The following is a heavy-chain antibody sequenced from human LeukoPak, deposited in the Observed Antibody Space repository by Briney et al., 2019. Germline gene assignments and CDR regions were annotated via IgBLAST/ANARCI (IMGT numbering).Heavy chain of an antibody. CDR3: ARASLPDYYDPEGLLGAFDI. CDR1: GGSISSYY. D-gene: IGHD3-22*01. J-gene: IGHJ3*02. Sequence: PSETLSLTCTVSGGSISSYYWSWLRQPPGKGLEWIGYIYYSGSTNYNPSLKSRVTISVDTSKNQFSLKLSSVTAADTAVYYCARASLPDYYDPEGLLGAFDIWGQGTMVTVSS. V-gene: IGHV4-59*01. CDR2: IYYSGST.